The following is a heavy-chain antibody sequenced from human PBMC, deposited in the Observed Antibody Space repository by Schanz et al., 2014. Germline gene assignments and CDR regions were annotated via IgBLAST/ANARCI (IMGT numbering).Heavy chain of an antibody. CDR1: GFTFTNYA. CDR2: ISDNGIST. Sequence: EVQLVESGGGLIQPGGSLRLSCAVSGFTFTNYAMTWVRQAPGKGLEWVSGISDNGISTYYADSVKGRFSISRENSKSILYLQMNSLRAEDTAVYYCAKAGSGWSTAGYYYWGQGTLVDVSS. J-gene: IGHJ4*02. CDR3: AKAGSGWSTAGYYY. D-gene: IGHD6-19*01. V-gene: IGHV3-23*04.